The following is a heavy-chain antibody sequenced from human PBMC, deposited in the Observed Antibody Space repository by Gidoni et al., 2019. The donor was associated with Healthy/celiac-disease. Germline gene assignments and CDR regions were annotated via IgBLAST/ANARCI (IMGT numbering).Heavy chain of an antibody. V-gene: IGHV4-59*01. D-gene: IGHD3-22*01. Sequence: QVPLQASGPVLVKPSETLSLTCTFSGGSISSYYWSWIRQPPGKGLEWIGYIYYSGSTNYNPSLKSRVTISVDTSKNQFSLKLSSVTAADTAVYYCARGVSGYYDSSGYYYEAGYYYYMDVWGKGTTVTVSS. J-gene: IGHJ6*03. CDR2: IYYSGST. CDR1: GGSISSYY. CDR3: ARGVSGYYDSSGYYYEAGYYYYMDV.